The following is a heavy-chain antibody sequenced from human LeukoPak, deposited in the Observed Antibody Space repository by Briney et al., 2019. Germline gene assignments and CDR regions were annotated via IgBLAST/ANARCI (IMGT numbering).Heavy chain of an antibody. CDR1: GITLSNYG. D-gene: IGHD4-17*01. V-gene: IGHV3-23*01. J-gene: IGHJ5*02. Sequence: PGGSLRLSCAVSGITLSNYGMSWVRQAPGKGLEWVAGISGSGGRTNYADSVKGRFTISRDNPKNTLYLQMNRLRVEDTAVYFCARDRAVTQDWVEFDPWGQGTLVTVSS. CDR2: ISGSGGRT. CDR3: ARDRAVTQDWVEFDP.